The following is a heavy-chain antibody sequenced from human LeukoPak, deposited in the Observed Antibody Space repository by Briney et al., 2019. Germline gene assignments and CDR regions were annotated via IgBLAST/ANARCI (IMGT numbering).Heavy chain of an antibody. D-gene: IGHD6-19*01. CDR3: VKDPGRDSSGWYAF. V-gene: IGHV3-33*06. J-gene: IGHJ5*01. CDR2: VWYDGSNK. CDR1: GFIFSSYG. Sequence: PGGSLRLSXAASGFIFSSYGMHWVCQPPGKGLEWVAVVWYDGSNKYYADSVKGRFTISRDNSKNTLYLQMNSLRAEDTAVYYCVKDPGRDSSGWYAFWGQGTLVTVSS.